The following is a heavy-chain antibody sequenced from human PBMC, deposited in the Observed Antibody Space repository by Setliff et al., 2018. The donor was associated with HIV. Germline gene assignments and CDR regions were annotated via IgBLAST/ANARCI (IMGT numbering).Heavy chain of an antibody. D-gene: IGHD2-21*02. CDR2: IYPGDSDT. V-gene: IGHV5-51*01. J-gene: IGHJ1*01. Sequence: GESLKISCKGSAYTFTTYWIGWVRQMPGKGLELMGIIYPGDSDTRYSPSFQGQVTISADKSISAAYLVWSSLKASDTAMYFCATSDYGGDSGHFQHWGQGTLVTVSS. CDR3: ATSDYGGDSGHFQH. CDR1: AYTFTTYW.